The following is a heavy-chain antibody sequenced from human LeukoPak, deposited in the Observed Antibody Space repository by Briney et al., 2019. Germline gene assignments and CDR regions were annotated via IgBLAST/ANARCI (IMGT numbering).Heavy chain of an antibody. V-gene: IGHV3-33*06. Sequence: GGSLRLSCAASGFTFSSYGMHWVRQAPGKGLEWVAVIWYDGSNKYYADSVKGRFTISRDNSKNTLYLQMNSLRAEDTAVYYCAKDSRATRGVVVITNFDHWGQGTLVTVSS. CDR1: GFTFSSYG. CDR2: IWYDGSNK. D-gene: IGHD3-22*01. CDR3: AKDSRATRGVVVITNFDH. J-gene: IGHJ4*02.